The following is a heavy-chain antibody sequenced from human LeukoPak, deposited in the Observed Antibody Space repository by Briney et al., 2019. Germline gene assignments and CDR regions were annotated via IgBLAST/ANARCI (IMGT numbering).Heavy chain of an antibody. CDR3: AREKLQEDASDI. V-gene: IGHV4-39*07. D-gene: IGHD5-24*01. CDR1: GGSISSSSYY. CDR2: IYYSGST. Sequence: SETLSLTCTVSGGSISSSSYYWGWIRQPPGKGLEWIGSIYYSGSTYYNPSLKSRVTISVDTSKNQFSLKLSSVTAADTAVYYCAREKLQEDASDIWGQGTMVTVSS. J-gene: IGHJ3*02.